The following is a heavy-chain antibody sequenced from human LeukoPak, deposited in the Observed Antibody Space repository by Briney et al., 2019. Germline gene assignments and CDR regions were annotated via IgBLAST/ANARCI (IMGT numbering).Heavy chain of an antibody. CDR3: ASGSDIVVVVAVPDY. Sequence: GGSLRLSCAASGFTFSDYYMSWIRQAPGKGLEWISYISSSSSTIYYADSVKGRFTISRDNAKNSLYLQMNSLRAEDTAVYYCASGSDIVVVVAVPDYWGQGTLVTVSS. CDR2: ISSSSSTI. CDR1: GFTFSDYY. V-gene: IGHV3-11*04. J-gene: IGHJ4*02. D-gene: IGHD2-15*01.